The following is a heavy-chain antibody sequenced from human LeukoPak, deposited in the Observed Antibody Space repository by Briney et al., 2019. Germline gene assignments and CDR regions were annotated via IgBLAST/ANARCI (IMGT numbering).Heavy chain of an antibody. D-gene: IGHD1-26*01. CDR3: ARVGGADYYYYYMDV. V-gene: IGHV4-61*02. CDR1: GGSISSGSYY. J-gene: IGHJ6*03. Sequence: SETLSLTCTVSGGSISSGSYYWSWIRQPAGKGLEWIGRIYTSGSTNYNPSLKSRVTISVDTSKNQFSLKLSSVTAADTAVYYCARVGGADYYYYYMDVWGKGTTVTISS. CDR2: IYTSGST.